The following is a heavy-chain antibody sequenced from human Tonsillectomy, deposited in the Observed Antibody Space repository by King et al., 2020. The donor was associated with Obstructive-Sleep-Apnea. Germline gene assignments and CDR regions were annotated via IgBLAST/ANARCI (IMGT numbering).Heavy chain of an antibody. CDR2: ISWDGGGT. CDR1: GFTFDDYA. J-gene: IGHJ4*02. Sequence: VQLVESGGVVVQPGGSLRLSCAASGFTFDDYAMNWVRQAPGKGLEWVSLISWDGGGTYYADSVKGRFTISRDNSKNSLYLQMNSLRAEDTALYYCAKGQEFDYWGQGTLVTVPS. CDR3: AKGQEFDY. V-gene: IGHV3-43D*03.